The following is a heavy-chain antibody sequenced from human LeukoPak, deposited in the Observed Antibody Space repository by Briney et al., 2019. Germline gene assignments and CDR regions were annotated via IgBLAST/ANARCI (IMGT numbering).Heavy chain of an antibody. V-gene: IGHV1-69*04. J-gene: IGHJ4*02. CDR3: ARLPIAAAGTRSTTDY. CDR2: IIPILGIA. D-gene: IGHD6-13*01. CDR1: GGTFSSYA. Sequence: SVKVSCKASGGTFSSYAISWVRQAPGQGLEWMGRIIPILGIANYAQKFQGRVTITADKSTSTAYMELSSLRSEDTAVYYCARLPIAAAGTRSTTDYWGQGTLVTVSS.